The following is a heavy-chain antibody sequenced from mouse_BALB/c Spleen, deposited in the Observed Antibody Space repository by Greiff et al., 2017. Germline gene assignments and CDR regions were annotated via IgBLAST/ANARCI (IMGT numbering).Heavy chain of an antibody. V-gene: IGHV3-8*02. D-gene: IGHD2-14*01. CDR3: ARAYYRYDGGVFFDY. CDR1: GDSITSGN. CDR2: ISYSGST. Sequence: EVQLQESGPSLVKPSQTLSLTCSVTGDSITSGNWNWIRKFPGNKLEYMGYISYSGSTYYNPSLKSRISITRDTSKNQYYLQLNSVTTEDTATYYCARAYYRYDGGVFFDYWGQGTTLTVSS. J-gene: IGHJ2*01.